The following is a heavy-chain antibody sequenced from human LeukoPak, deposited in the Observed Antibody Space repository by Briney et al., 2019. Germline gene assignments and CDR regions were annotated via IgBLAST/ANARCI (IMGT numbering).Heavy chain of an antibody. J-gene: IGHJ4*02. D-gene: IGHD3-10*01. V-gene: IGHV3-30*18. Sequence: GGSLRLSCAASGFTFSDYGMHWVRQAPSKGLEWVALISYDGGNKFYADSVRDRFTISRDNSKNTLFLQMNSLRIEDTAVYYCAKVFEVRGARRPKDYWGQGTLVIVSS. CDR1: GFTFSDYG. CDR3: AKVFEVRGARRPKDY. CDR2: ISYDGGNK.